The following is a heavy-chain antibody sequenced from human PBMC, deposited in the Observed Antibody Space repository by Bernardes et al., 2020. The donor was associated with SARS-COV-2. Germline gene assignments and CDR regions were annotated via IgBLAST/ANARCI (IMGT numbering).Heavy chain of an antibody. Sequence: GGSLRLSCAASGFNFNNYYMTWIRQAPGKGPEWISYINGSSNFEFYADSVKGRFIISRDNDRESLYLQMNSLRVEDTGIYYCARANGQQRALDYWGQGTLVTVSS. D-gene: IGHD2-8*01. CDR1: GFNFNNYY. J-gene: IGHJ4*02. V-gene: IGHV3-11*01. CDR3: ARANGQQRALDY. CDR2: INGSSNFE.